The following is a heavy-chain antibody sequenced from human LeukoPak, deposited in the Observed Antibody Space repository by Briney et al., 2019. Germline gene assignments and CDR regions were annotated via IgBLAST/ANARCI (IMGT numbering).Heavy chain of an antibody. J-gene: IGHJ5*02. CDR1: GDSISSGDYY. CDR2: INHSGST. D-gene: IGHD1-26*01. V-gene: IGHV4-30-4*08. Sequence: PSQTLSLTCTVSGDSISSGDYYWSWIRQPPGKGLEWIGEINHSGSTNYNPSLKSRVTISVDTSKNQFSLKLSSVTAADTAVYYCARSGSYGYGPWGQGTLVTVSS. CDR3: ARSGSYGYGP.